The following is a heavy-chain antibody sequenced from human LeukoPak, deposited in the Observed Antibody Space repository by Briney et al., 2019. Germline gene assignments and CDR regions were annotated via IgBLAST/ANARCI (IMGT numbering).Heavy chain of an antibody. CDR3: AKPGSNNWFDP. CDR2: IRYDGSNQ. J-gene: IGHJ5*02. Sequence: PGGSLRLSCAASGFTFSSYGMHSVRQAPGKGLEWVAFIRYDGSNQNYADSVKGRFTITIDNSKNTLYLQMNSLRAEDTAVYYCAKPGSNNWFDPWGQGTLVTVSS. CDR1: GFTFSSYG. V-gene: IGHV3-30*02. D-gene: IGHD2-2*01.